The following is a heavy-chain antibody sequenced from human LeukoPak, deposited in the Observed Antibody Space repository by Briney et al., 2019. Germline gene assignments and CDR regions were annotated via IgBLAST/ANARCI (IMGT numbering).Heavy chain of an antibody. Sequence: SETLSLTCTGSGGSISSSSYYWGWIRQPPGKGLEWTGSIYYSGSTYYNPSLKSRVTISVDTSKNQFSLKLSSVTAADTAVYYCARQPQGDYYFDYWGQGTLVTVSS. CDR1: GGSISSSSYY. CDR2: IYYSGST. V-gene: IGHV4-39*01. D-gene: IGHD1-26*01. CDR3: ARQPQGDYYFDY. J-gene: IGHJ4*02.